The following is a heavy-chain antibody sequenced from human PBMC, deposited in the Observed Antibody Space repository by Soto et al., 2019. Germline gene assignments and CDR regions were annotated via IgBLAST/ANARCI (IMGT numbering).Heavy chain of an antibody. CDR2: INWKSDNI. J-gene: IGHJ3*01. CDR1: GFAFNYHA. V-gene: IGHV3-9*01. D-gene: IGHD6-6*01. CDR3: AKAYSSSGTDAFDF. Sequence: PVGSLRLSCAASGFAFNYHAMHWVRQAPGKGLEWVSGINWKSDNIGYADSVKGRFTISRDNAKNSLDLQMNSLRAEDTALYYCAKAYSSSGTDAFDFWGQGTMVTVSS.